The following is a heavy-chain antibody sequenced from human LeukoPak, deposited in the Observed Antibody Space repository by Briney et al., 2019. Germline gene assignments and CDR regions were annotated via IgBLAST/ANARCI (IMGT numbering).Heavy chain of an antibody. CDR1: GFSFTTYW. V-gene: IGHV3-7*01. Sequence: GGSLRLSCAASGFSFTTYWMSWVRQSPGKGLEWVSNIKQDGTEKYYVDSVKGRFTISRDNAKNSLYLQMNSLRVEDTAVYYCAKLAKYFYGSETYYFFEHWGQGTPVTASS. CDR2: IKQDGTEK. CDR3: AKLAKYFYGSETYYFFEH. J-gene: IGHJ4*02. D-gene: IGHD3-10*01.